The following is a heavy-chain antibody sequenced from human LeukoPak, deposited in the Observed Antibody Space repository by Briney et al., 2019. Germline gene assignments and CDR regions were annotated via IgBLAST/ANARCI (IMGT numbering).Heavy chain of an antibody. D-gene: IGHD3-10*01. J-gene: IGHJ4*02. CDR2: IYYSGST. Sequence: SETLSLTCTVSGGSISSSSYYWGWIRQPPGKGLEWIGSIYYSGSTNYNPSLKSRVTISVDKSKTQFSLKLSSVTAADTAVYFCARGGVDYYGSGTYYLMYYFDYWGQGALVTVSS. V-gene: IGHV4-39*07. CDR3: ARGGVDYYGSGTYYLMYYFDY. CDR1: GGSISSSSYY.